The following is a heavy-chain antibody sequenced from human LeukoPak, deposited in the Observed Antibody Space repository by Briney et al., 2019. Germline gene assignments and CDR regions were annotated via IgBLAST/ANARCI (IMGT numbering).Heavy chain of an antibody. CDR2: IQQDGSEK. CDR3: ARDRGFSYGIDF. CDR1: GVTFRSYW. V-gene: IGHV3-7*04. D-gene: IGHD5-18*01. Sequence: RPGGSLRLSCVASGVTFRSYWMNWVRQAPGKGLEWVANIQQDGSEKYYVDSVKGRFTISRDNAKKSLFLQVSSLRGEDTAVYYCARDRGFSYGIDFWGQGTLVTVSS. J-gene: IGHJ4*02.